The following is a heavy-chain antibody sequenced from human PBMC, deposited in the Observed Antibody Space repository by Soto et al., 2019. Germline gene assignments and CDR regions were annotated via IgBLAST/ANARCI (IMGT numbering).Heavy chain of an antibody. CDR3: VTEGGSSSRYARRFDC. D-gene: IGHD6-13*01. J-gene: IGHJ4*02. CDR1: GGTFSSYA. CDR2: VIPIFGEA. Sequence: QVQLVQSGAEVKKPGSSVKVSCRASGGTFSSYAFTWVRQAPGQGLEWMGGVIPIFGEANYAQKFQGRVTITADESTTTAYMELISLRSDDTAVYYCVTEGGSSSRYARRFDCWGQGTLVTVSS. V-gene: IGHV1-69*01.